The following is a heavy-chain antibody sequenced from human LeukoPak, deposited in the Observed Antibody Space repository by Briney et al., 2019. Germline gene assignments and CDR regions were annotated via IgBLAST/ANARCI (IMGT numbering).Heavy chain of an antibody. CDR2: FIPVFGPA. CDR1: GGTFSDYA. V-gene: IGHV1-69*13. Sequence: SVKVSCKASGGTFSDYAVSWVRQAPGQGLGWMGGFIPVFGPANYAQKFQGRVTITADESTSTAYMELSSLRSEDTAVYYCARAGEVYNSGSYLEYWGQGTLVTVSS. D-gene: IGHD6-19*01. J-gene: IGHJ4*02. CDR3: ARAGEVYNSGSYLEY.